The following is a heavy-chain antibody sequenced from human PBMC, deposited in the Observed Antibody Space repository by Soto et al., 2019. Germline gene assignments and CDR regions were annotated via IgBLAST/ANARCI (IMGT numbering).Heavy chain of an antibody. V-gene: IGHV4-4*07. D-gene: IGHD6-13*01. Sequence: WETLSLTCTVTHGYISGHYRSWIRQPAGKGLEWIGRIYTSGSTNYNPSLKSRVTMSVDTSKNQFSLKLSSVTAADTAVYYCARRAAGTFNNWFDPWGQGTLVTVSS. CDR2: IYTSGST. J-gene: IGHJ5*02. CDR3: ARRAAGTFNNWFDP. CDR1: HGYISGHY.